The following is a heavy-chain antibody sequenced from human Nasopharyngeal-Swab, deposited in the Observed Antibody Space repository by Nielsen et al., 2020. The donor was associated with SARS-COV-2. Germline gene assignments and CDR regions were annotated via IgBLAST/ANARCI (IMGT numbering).Heavy chain of an antibody. CDR3: ARPDLSDEIVVPLGY. D-gene: IGHD3-22*01. CDR1: GYSFTSYW. Sequence: GESLKISCKGSGYSFTSYWISWVRQMPGKGLEWMGRIDPSDSYTNYSPSFQGHVTISADKSISTAYLQWSSLKASDTAMYYCARPDLSDEIVVPLGYWGQGTLVTVSS. J-gene: IGHJ4*02. V-gene: IGHV5-10-1*01. CDR2: IDPSDSYT.